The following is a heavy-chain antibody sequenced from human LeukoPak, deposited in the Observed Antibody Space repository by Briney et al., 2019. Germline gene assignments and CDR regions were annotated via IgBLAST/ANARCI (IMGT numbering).Heavy chain of an antibody. CDR1: GFTFSSYW. V-gene: IGHV3-7*01. CDR3: ARDENYGDYGLIDY. Sequence: AGGSLRLSCAASGFTFSSYWMSWVRQAPGKGLEWVANIKQDGSEKCYVDSVKGRFTISRDNAKNSLYLQMNSLRAEDTAVYYCARDENYGDYGLIDYWGQGTLVTVSS. J-gene: IGHJ4*02. CDR2: IKQDGSEK. D-gene: IGHD4-17*01.